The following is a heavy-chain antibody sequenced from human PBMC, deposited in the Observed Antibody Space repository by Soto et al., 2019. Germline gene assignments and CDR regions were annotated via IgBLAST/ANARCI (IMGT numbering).Heavy chain of an antibody. D-gene: IGHD3-3*01. V-gene: IGHV1-3*01. Sequence: ASVKVSCKASGYTFTSYAMHWVRQAPGQRLEWMGWINAGNGNTKYSQKFQGRVTITRDTSASTAYMELSSLRSEDTAVYYCARAGEYDFWSGYYQLYYMDVWGKGTTVTVSS. CDR3: ARAGEYDFWSGYYQLYYMDV. CDR1: GYTFTSYA. CDR2: INAGNGNT. J-gene: IGHJ6*03.